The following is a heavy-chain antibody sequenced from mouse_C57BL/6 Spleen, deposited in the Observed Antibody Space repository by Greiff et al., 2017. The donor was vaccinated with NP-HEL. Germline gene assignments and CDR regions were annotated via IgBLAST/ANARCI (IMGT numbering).Heavy chain of an antibody. D-gene: IGHD1-1*01. V-gene: IGHV5-17*01. CDR1: GFTFSDYG. CDR2: ISSGSSTI. Sequence: EVQLVESGGGLVKPGGSLKLSCAASGFTFSDYGMHWVRQAPEKGLEWVAYISSGSSTIYYADTVKGRFTISRDNAKNTLFLQMTSLRSEDTAMYYCAKEAYDYGSSTPNFDVWGTGTTVTVSS. J-gene: IGHJ1*03. CDR3: AKEAYDYGSSTPNFDV.